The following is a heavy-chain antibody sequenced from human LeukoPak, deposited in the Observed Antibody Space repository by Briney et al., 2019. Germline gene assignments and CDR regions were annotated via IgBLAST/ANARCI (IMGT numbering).Heavy chain of an antibody. CDR3: ARSYCSSTSCYPNWFDP. CDR1: GGTFSSYA. J-gene: IGHJ5*02. V-gene: IGHV1-69*01. Sequence: ASVKVSCKASGGTFSSYAISWVRQAPGQGLEWMGGIIPIFGTANYAQKFQGRVTITADESTSTAYMELSSLRSEDTGVYYCARSYCSSTSCYPNWFDPWGQGTLVTVSS. D-gene: IGHD2-2*01. CDR2: IIPIFGTA.